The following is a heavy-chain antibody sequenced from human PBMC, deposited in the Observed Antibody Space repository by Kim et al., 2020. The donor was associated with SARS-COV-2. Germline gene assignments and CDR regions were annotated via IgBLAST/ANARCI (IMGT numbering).Heavy chain of an antibody. CDR1: RYTFNKYG. V-gene: IGHV1-3*01. J-gene: IGHJ3*02. Sequence: ASVKVSCKASRYTFNKYGIHWVRQAPGQRLEWMGWINAGNGNTESSQKFQGRVTITRDTSASTAYMELSSLRSEDTAVYYCARDSNGDSLDAFDIWGQGT. CDR3: ARDSNGDSLDAFDI. CDR2: INAGNGNT. D-gene: IGHD4-17*01.